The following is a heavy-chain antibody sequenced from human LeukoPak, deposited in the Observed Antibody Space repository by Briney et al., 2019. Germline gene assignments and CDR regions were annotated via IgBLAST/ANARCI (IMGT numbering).Heavy chain of an antibody. CDR2: ITSSGRYI. J-gene: IGHJ6*04. CDR1: GFTFSSYS. Sequence: GGSLRLSCAASGFTFSSYSMNWVRQAPGKGLEWVSSITSSGRYIYYADSVKGRFTISRDNSENSLYLQMNSLRAEDTAVYYCAELGITMIGGVWGKGTTVTIPS. CDR3: AELGITMIGGV. V-gene: IGHV3-21*01. D-gene: IGHD3-10*02.